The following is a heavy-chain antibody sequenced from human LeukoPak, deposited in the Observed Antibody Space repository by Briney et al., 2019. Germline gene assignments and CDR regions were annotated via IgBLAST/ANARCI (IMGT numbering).Heavy chain of an antibody. D-gene: IGHD6-19*01. J-gene: IGHJ4*02. CDR2: ISSSSSYI. Sequence: GGSLRLSCAASGFTFSSYSMNWVRQAPGKGLEWVSSISSSSSYIYYADSVKGRFTISRDNAKNSLYLQMNSLRAEDTAVYYCARCIAVGTADDYWGQGTLVTVSS. CDR1: GFTFSSYS. CDR3: ARCIAVGTADDY. V-gene: IGHV3-21*01.